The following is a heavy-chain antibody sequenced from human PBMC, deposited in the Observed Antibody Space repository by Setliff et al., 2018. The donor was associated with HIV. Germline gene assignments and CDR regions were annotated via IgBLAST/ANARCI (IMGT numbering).Heavy chain of an antibody. CDR3: ARDRFTLTSSIFGF. V-gene: IGHV1-3*04. Sequence: WASVKVSCKTSGYTFSNYPIHWLRQAPGQRPEWMGWVNTGKGDTKYSQRFQDRLTITTDSSASSVYMELSSLSSDDTAIYYCARDRFTLTSSIFGFWGHGTLVTVSS. J-gene: IGHJ4*01. CDR2: VNTGKGDT. D-gene: IGHD3-3*01. CDR1: GYTFSNYP.